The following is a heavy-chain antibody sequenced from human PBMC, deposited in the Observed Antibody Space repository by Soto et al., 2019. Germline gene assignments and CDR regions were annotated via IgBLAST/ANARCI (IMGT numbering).Heavy chain of an antibody. Sequence: ETLSLTCTVSGGSINDLYWSWIRQPPGKGLECIGFIYFSGYTNYNPSLKSRVTMSVDTSKNQFSLKLSSVTAADTAVYYCARAYGDSFFDLWGQGTLVTSPQ. CDR3: ARAYGDSFFDL. D-gene: IGHD4-17*01. CDR2: IYFSGYT. V-gene: IGHV4-59*11. CDR1: GGSINDLY. J-gene: IGHJ4*02.